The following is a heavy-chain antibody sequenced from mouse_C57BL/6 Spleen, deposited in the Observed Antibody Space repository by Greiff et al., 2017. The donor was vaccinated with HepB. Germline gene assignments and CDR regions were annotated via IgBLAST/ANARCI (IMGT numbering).Heavy chain of an antibody. J-gene: IGHJ4*01. CDR3: AMGGGTAQDYYAMDY. Sequence: VQLQQPGAELVKPGASVKVSCKASGYTFTSYWMHWVKQRPGQGLEWIGRIHPSDSDTNYNQKFKGKATLTVDKSSSTAYMQLSSLTSEYSAVYYCAMGGGTAQDYYAMDYWGQGTSVTVSS. CDR1: GYTFTSYW. CDR2: IHPSDSDT. V-gene: IGHV1-74*01. D-gene: IGHD3-2*02.